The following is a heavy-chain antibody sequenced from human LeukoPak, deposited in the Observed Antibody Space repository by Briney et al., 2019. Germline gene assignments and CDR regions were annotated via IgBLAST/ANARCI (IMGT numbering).Heavy chain of an antibody. CDR1: GGSISSSSYY. CDR2: IYYSWST. CDR3: ARLEGGAFDI. V-gene: IGHV4-39*01. J-gene: IGHJ3*02. Sequence: SETLSLTCTVSGGSISSSSYYWGWIRQPPGKGLEWIGSIYYSWSTYYNPSLKSRVTISVDTSKNQFSLKLSSVTAADTAVYYCARLEGGAFDIWGQGTMITVSS. D-gene: IGHD3-16*01.